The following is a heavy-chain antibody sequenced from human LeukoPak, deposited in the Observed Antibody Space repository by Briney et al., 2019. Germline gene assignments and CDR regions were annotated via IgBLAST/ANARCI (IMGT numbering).Heavy chain of an antibody. J-gene: IGHJ6*02. D-gene: IGHD2-15*01. CDR3: ARDLGVVAATPLRYYGMDV. CDR2: IYPGDSDT. CDR1: GYTFTSYW. Sequence: PGESLKISCKGSGYTFTSYWIGWVRQMPGKGLEWMGFIYPGDSDTRYTPSVQGQVTISADKSISTAYLQWSSLKVSDTAMYYCARDLGVVAATPLRYYGMDVWGQGTTVTVSS. V-gene: IGHV5-51*01.